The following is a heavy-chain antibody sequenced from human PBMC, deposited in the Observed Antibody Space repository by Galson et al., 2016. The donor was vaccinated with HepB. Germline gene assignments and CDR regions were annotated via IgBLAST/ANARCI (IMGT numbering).Heavy chain of an antibody. CDR2: IFHTGGA. Sequence: SETLSLTCVVSGGSISGFNWWNWVRQSPGKGLQWIGEIFHTGGANYNPSLRGRVTMSVDKAKNQFSLNLTSVTAADTAVYYCVRSADFWRFGYWGQGTLVTVSS. CDR1: GGSISGFNW. D-gene: IGHD3-3*01. J-gene: IGHJ4*02. V-gene: IGHV4/OR15-8*01. CDR3: VRSADFWRFGY.